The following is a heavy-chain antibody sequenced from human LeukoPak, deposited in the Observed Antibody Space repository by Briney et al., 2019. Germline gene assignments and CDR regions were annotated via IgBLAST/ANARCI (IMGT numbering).Heavy chain of an antibody. Sequence: GGSLRLSCAASGFPFRNYALSWVRQAPGKGLEWASVMSGSGGTTYYADSVKGRFTISRDISKNTLYLQMNSLRAEDTAVYYCAKDRYCSGVNCYSALSDWGQGTLVTVSS. CDR1: GFPFRNYA. J-gene: IGHJ1*01. D-gene: IGHD2-15*01. CDR3: AKDRYCSGVNCYSALSD. CDR2: MSGSGGTT. V-gene: IGHV3-23*01.